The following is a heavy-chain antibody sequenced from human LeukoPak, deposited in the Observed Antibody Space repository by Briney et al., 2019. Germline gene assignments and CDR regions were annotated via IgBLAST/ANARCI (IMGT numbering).Heavy chain of an antibody. CDR1: GFIFSNYA. Sequence: GGSLRLSCGASGFIFSNYAMHWVRQAPGKGLDWVAVISYDGSNKFYADSVKGRFTISRDNSRNTLYLQMNSLRAEDTAVYYCARHRSSWLIDYWGQGTLVTVSS. J-gene: IGHJ4*02. V-gene: IGHV3-30-3*01. D-gene: IGHD6-6*01. CDR3: ARHRSSWLIDY. CDR2: ISYDGSNK.